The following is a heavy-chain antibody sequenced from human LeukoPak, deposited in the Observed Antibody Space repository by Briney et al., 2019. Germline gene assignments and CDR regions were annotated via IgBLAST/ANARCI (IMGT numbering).Heavy chain of an antibody. Sequence: GGSLRLSCAASGFTFSSYAMSWVRQAPGKGLEWVSAISGSGGSTYYADSVKGRFTISRDNSKNTLYLQMNSLRAEDTAVYYCAKGLQWLVGIDAFDTWGQGTMVTVSS. CDR2: ISGSGGST. J-gene: IGHJ3*02. D-gene: IGHD6-19*01. CDR3: AKGLQWLVGIDAFDT. V-gene: IGHV3-23*01. CDR1: GFTFSSYA.